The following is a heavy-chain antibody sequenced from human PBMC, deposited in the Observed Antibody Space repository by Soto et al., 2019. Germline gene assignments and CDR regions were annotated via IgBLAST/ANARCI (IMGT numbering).Heavy chain of an antibody. J-gene: IGHJ6*02. CDR3: ARAGSSLGYAMDV. V-gene: IGHV1-18*04. CDR1: GYTFTNYG. Sequence: SVKVSCKASGYTFTNYGISWVRQAPGQGLEWMGWISANNGNTHYAQKFQGRVTMTTETSTSTVYMELRSLRSDDTAVYYCARAGSSLGYAMDVWGRGTTVTVSS. D-gene: IGHD3-10*01. CDR2: ISANNGNT.